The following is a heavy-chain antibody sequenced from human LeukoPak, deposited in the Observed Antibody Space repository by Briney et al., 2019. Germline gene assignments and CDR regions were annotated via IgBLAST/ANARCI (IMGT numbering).Heavy chain of an antibody. CDR1: GFTFDDYA. CDR3: ARDGGLGAFDI. D-gene: IGHD2-15*01. J-gene: IGHJ3*02. CDR2: ISSSSSYI. Sequence: GGSLRLSCAASGFTFDDYAMHWVRQAPGKGLEWVSSISSSSSYIYYADSVKGRFTISRDNAKNSLYLQMNSLRAEDTAVYYCARDGGLGAFDIWGQGAMVTASS. V-gene: IGHV3-21*01.